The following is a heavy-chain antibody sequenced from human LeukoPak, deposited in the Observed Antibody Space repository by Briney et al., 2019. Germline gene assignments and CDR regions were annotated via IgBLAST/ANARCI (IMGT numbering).Heavy chain of an antibody. V-gene: IGHV4-59*01. Sequence: SETLSLTCTVSGGSISGYYWSWIRQPPGKGLEWIGYIYYSGSTNYNPSLKSRVTISVDTSKNQFSLKLSSVTAADTAVYYCARRRGYSHGPWGQGTLVTVSS. D-gene: IGHD5-18*01. CDR2: IYYSGST. J-gene: IGHJ5*02. CDR1: GGSISGYY. CDR3: ARRRGYSHGP.